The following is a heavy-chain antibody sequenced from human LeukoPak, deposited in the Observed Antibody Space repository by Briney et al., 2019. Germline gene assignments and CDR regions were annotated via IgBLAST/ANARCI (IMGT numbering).Heavy chain of an antibody. D-gene: IGHD1-14*01. Sequence: ASVKVSCKASGYTFTSYYMHWVRQAPGQGLEWMGIINPSGGSTSYAQKFQGRVTMTRDMSTSTAYMELSSLRSEDTAVYYCARNLNPRRFDPWGQGTLVTVSS. J-gene: IGHJ5*02. CDR2: INPSGGST. CDR1: GYTFTSYY. CDR3: ARNLNPRRFDP. V-gene: IGHV1-46*01.